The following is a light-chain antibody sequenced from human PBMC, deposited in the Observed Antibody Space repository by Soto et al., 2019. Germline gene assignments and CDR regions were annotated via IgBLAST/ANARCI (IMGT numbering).Light chain of an antibody. Sequence: IQLTQSPSSLSASVGDRVTITCRAGQDIGRALAWYQQRPGKPPKLLLYDSSNLEAGVPSRFSGSGSGTDFTLTITSLRPEDFATYYCQQFNGFPLTFGGGTKVQIK. CDR3: QQFNGFPLT. V-gene: IGKV1-13*02. J-gene: IGKJ4*01. CDR2: DSS. CDR1: QDIGRA.